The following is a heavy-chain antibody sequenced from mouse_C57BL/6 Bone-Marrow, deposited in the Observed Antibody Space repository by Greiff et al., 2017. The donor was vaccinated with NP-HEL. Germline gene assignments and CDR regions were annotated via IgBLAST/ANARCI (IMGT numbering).Heavy chain of an antibody. J-gene: IGHJ3*01. D-gene: IGHD2-4*01. Sequence: VQLQQPGADLVMPGASVKLSCKASGYTFTSYWMHWVKQRPGQGLEWIGEIDPSDSYTNYNQKFKGQSTLTVDQSSSPAYMQIHSLTSDDSEVYYCARGDYDSWFAYWGQGTLVTVSA. V-gene: IGHV1-69*01. CDR2: IDPSDSYT. CDR1: GYTFTSYW. CDR3: ARGDYDSWFAY.